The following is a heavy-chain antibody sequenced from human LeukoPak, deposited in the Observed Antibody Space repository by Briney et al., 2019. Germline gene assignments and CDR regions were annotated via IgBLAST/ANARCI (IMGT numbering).Heavy chain of an antibody. V-gene: IGHV3-7*01. CDR3: AKGPEVRGVIVILKTGEKGALDY. D-gene: IGHD3-10*01. CDR2: IKQDGSEK. CDR1: GFTFSSYW. J-gene: IGHJ4*02. Sequence: GGSLRLSCAASGFTFSSYWMSWVRQAPGKGLEWVANIKQDGSEKYYMDSVKGRFTISRDNSKNTLSMQMSSLRAEDTAVYYCAKGPEVRGVIVILKTGEKGALDYWGQGTLVTVSS.